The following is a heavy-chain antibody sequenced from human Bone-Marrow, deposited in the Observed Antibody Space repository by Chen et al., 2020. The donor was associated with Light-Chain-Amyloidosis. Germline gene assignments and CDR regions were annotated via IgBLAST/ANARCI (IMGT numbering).Heavy chain of an antibody. J-gene: IGHJ6*02. CDR1: GFTFSRHG. V-gene: IGHV3-33*01. Sequence: QVQLVESGGGVVQPGRSLRLSCAASGFTFSRHGLHWVRQAPGKGLEGVAVIWYDGSNKYYADSVKGRFTISRDNSKNTLYLQMNSLGAEDTAVYYCARDQFSRRMVTGDGYYYYYGIDVWGQGTTVTVSS. CDR3: ARDQFSRRMVTGDGYYYYYGIDV. D-gene: IGHD5-18*01. CDR2: IWYDGSNK.